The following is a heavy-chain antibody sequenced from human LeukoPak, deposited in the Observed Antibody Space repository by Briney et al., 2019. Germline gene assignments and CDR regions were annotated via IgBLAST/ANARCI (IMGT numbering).Heavy chain of an antibody. CDR3: ARGNDILTGYFGLTYWFDP. Sequence: SQTLSLTCTVSGGSISSGGYYWSWIRQPPGKGLEWIGYIYYSGSTNYNPSLKSRVTISVDTSKNQFSLKLSSVTAADTAVYYCARGNDILTGYFGLTYWFDPWGQGTLVTVSS. V-gene: IGHV4-61*08. J-gene: IGHJ5*02. CDR2: IYYSGST. CDR1: GGSISSGGYY. D-gene: IGHD3-9*01.